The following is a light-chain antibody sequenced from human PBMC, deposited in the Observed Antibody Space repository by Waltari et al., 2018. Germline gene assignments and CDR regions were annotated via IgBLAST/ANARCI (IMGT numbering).Light chain of an antibody. CDR2: HTS. CDR3: QHYKSLPVS. V-gene: IGKV3-20*01. CDR1: PSVSIY. Sequence: IVLTQSPGTLSLSPGERATLSCRASPSVSIYLAWYQQKPGQAPRLLISHTSTRATGIPDRFSGSGSGTDFSLTISGLEPEDFAVYYCQHYKSLPVSFGQGTRVEIK. J-gene: IGKJ1*01.